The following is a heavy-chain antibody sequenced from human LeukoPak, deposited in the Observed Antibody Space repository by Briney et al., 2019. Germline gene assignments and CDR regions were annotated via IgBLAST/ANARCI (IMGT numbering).Heavy chain of an antibody. J-gene: IGHJ4*02. CDR2: INPNSGGT. Sequence: ASVKVSCKASGYTFTGYYMHWVRQAPGQGLGWMGWINPNSGGTNYAQKFQARVTMTRDTSISTAYMELSRLRSDDTAVYYCARSPHILTGENFDYWGQGTLVTVSS. V-gene: IGHV1-2*02. CDR3: ARSPHILTGENFDY. CDR1: GYTFTGYY. D-gene: IGHD3-9*01.